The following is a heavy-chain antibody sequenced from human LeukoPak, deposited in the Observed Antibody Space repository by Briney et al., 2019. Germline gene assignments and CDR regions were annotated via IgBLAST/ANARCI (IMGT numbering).Heavy chain of an antibody. CDR3: ARSAGYDAFDI. Sequence: GGSLRLSCAAYGFTFSSYSMNWVRQAPGKGLEWVSYISSSSSTIYYADSVKGRFTISRDNAKNSLYLQMNSLRAEDTAVYYCARSAGYDAFDIWGQGTMVTVSS. CDR2: ISSSSSTI. CDR1: GFTFSSYS. J-gene: IGHJ3*02. D-gene: IGHD3-10*01. V-gene: IGHV3-48*01.